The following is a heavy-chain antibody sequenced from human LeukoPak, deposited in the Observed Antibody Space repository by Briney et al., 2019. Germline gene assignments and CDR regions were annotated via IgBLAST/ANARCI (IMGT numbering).Heavy chain of an antibody. V-gene: IGHV4-59*01. CDR1: GGSISSYY. Sequence: PSETLSLTCTVSGGSISSYYWSWIRQPPGKGLEWIGYIYYSGSTNYNPSLKSRVTISVDTSKNQFSLKLSSVPAADTAVYYCARFYDSYFDYWGQGTLVTVSS. CDR3: ARFYDSYFDY. CDR2: IYYSGST. D-gene: IGHD3-22*01. J-gene: IGHJ4*02.